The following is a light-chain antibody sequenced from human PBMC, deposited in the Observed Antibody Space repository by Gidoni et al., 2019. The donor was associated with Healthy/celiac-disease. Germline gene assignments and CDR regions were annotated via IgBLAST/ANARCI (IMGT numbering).Light chain of an antibody. J-gene: IGKJ2*01. V-gene: IGKV1-5*03. CDR2: KAS. CDR3: KQYNSYSLYT. CDR1: QSISSW. Sequence: DIQMTQSPSTLSASVGDRVTITCRASQSISSWLAWYQQKPGKAPKLLIYKASSLESGVPSRFSGSGSGIEFTITISSLQPDDFATYYCKQYNSYSLYTFGQGTKLEIK.